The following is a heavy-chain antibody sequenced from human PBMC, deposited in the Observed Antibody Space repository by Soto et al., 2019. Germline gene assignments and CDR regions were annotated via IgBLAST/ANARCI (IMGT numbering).Heavy chain of an antibody. D-gene: IGHD3-10*01. Sequence: QVQLVQSGAEVKKPGSSVKVSCKASGGTFSSYAISWVRQAPGQGLEWTGGIIPIFGTANYAQKFQGRVTITADESTSTAYMELSSPRSEDTAVYYCARAGVEAMVRGVIISGGYYYYGMDVWGQGTTVTVSS. CDR3: ARAGVEAMVRGVIISGGYYYYGMDV. CDR2: IIPIFGTA. CDR1: GGTFSSYA. V-gene: IGHV1-69*12. J-gene: IGHJ6*02.